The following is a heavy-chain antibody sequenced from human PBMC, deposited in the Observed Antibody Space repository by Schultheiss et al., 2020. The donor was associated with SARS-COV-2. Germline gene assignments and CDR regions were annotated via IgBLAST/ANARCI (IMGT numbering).Heavy chain of an antibody. D-gene: IGHD1-7*01. Sequence: SETLSLTCTVSGGSISSGYYWGWIRQPPGKGLEWIGYIYYSGSTYYNPSLKSRVTISVDTSKNQFSLKLSSVTAADTAVYYCARSTWNYAGYFDYWGQGTLVTVSS. CDR3: ARSTWNYAGYFDY. V-gene: IGHV4-31*03. CDR2: IYYSGST. J-gene: IGHJ4*02. CDR1: GGSISSGYY.